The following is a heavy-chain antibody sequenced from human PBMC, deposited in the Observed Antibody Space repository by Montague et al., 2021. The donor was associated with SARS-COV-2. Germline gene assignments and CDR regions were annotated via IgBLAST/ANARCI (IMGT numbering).Heavy chain of an antibody. D-gene: IGHD3-3*01. V-gene: IGHV3-48*03. J-gene: IGHJ6*02. CDR1: GFTFSSYE. Sequence: SLRLSFSASGFTFSSYEMNWVRQAPGKGLEWVSYISSCGSTIYYADSVKGRFTISRDNAKNSLYLQMNSLRAEDTAVYYCARGGTYYDFWSGYQNYYYGMDVWGQGTTVTVSS. CDR2: ISSCGSTI. CDR3: ARGGTYYDFWSGYQNYYYGMDV.